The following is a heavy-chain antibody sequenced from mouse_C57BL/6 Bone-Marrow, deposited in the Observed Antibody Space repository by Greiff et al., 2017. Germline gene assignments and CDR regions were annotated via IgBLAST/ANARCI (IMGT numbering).Heavy chain of an antibody. J-gene: IGHJ2*01. CDR2: IDPSDSYT. CDR1: GYTFTSYW. D-gene: IGHD1-1*01. Sequence: VQLQQPGAELVRPGTSVKLSCKASGYTFTSYWMHWVKQRPGQGLEWIGVIDPSDSYTNYNQKFKGKATLTVDTSSSTAYMQLSSLTSEAYAVDYCARPYGSSFDYWGQGTTLTVSS. CDR3: ARPYGSSFDY. V-gene: IGHV1-59*01.